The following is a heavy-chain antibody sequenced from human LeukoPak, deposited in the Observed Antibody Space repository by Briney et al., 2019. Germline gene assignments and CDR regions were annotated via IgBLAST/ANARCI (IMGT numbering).Heavy chain of an antibody. J-gene: IGHJ4*02. CDR2: IYYSGST. Sequence: SQTLSLTCTVSGGSISSGDYYWSWIRQPPGKGLEWIGYIYYSGSTYYNPSLKSRVTISVDTSKNQFSLKLSSVTAADTAVYYCARADGSGSYYSFDYWGQGTLVTVSS. CDR1: GGSISSGDYY. V-gene: IGHV4-30-4*01. D-gene: IGHD3-10*01. CDR3: ARADGSGSYYSFDY.